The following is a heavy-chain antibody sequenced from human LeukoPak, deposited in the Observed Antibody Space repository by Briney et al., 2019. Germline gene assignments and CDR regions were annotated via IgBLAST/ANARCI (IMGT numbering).Heavy chain of an antibody. CDR3: ARSYCTSTSCYFFDY. J-gene: IGHJ4*02. V-gene: IGHV4-38-2*01. Sequence: PSETLSLTCAVSGYSTSSGYYWGWIRQPPGKGLEWIGSIYHSGSTYYNPSLKSRVTISIDTSKNQFSLKLSSVTAADTAVFYCARSYCTSTSCYFFDYWGQGTLVTVSS. CDR1: GYSTSSGYY. D-gene: IGHD2-2*01. CDR2: IYHSGST.